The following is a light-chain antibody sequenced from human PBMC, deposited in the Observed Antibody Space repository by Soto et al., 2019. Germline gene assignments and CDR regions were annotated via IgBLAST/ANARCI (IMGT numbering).Light chain of an antibody. CDR3: QQYGISPPVT. CDR2: GAS. J-gene: IGKJ5*01. V-gene: IGKV3-15*01. CDR1: QSVSSN. Sequence: EIVMTQSPATLSVSPGERATLSFRASQSVSSNLAWYQQRPGQAPRLLIYGASTRATGIPARFSGSGSGTEFTLTISSLQSEDFAVYYCQQYGISPPVTFGQGTRLEIK.